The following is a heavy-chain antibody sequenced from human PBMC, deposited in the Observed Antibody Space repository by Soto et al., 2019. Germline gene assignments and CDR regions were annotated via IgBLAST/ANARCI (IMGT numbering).Heavy chain of an antibody. CDR3: ARGLAAGDY. D-gene: IGHD6-13*01. V-gene: IGHV1-46*01. CDR1: GYTFTNYY. J-gene: IGHJ4*02. Sequence: QVQLVQSGAEVKNPGASVKVSCKASGYTFTNYYIHWVRQAPGHGLEWMAIINPSSGSTNYAHNFQGRVTLARDTFTNTVYMELSSVRSEDTAIYYCARGLAAGDYWGQGTLVTVSS. CDR2: INPSSGST.